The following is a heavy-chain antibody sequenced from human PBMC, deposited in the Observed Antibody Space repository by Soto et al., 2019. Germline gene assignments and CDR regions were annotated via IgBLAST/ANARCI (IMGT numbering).Heavy chain of an antibody. D-gene: IGHD6-19*01. CDR2: ISYSGST. Sequence: SEPMSLTCTVSGGTISSGGYYLSRISQHPGKGLEWIGYISYSGSTYYNPSLWSRVTTSVDTSKNQFSLKLNSLTAADTAVYYCARFTGYSSGWYNWFDPWGRGTLVTVSS. V-gene: IGHV4-31*03. CDR3: ARFTGYSSGWYNWFDP. J-gene: IGHJ5*02. CDR1: GGTISSGGYY.